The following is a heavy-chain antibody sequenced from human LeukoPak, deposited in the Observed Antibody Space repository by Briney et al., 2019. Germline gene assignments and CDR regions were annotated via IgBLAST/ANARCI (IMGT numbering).Heavy chain of an antibody. J-gene: IGHJ4*02. CDR2: IYHSGST. CDR1: GGSFSGYY. CDR3: ASSYYDSSGYYYFDY. V-gene: IGHV4-34*01. Sequence: SETLSLTCAVYGGSFSGYYWSWIRQPPGKGLEWIGYIYHSGSTYYNPSLKSRVTISVDRSKNQFSLKLSSVTAADTAVYYCASSYYDSSGYYYFDYWGQGTLVTVSS. D-gene: IGHD3-22*01.